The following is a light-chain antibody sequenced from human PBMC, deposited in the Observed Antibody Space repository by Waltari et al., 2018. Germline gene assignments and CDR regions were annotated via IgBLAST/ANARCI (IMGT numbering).Light chain of an antibody. V-gene: IGLV2-23*01. CDR1: SSDVGGYNL. CDR3: CSYAGSRTFV. CDR2: EGT. Sequence: QSALTQPASVSGSPGQSITISCTGTSSDVGGYNLVSWYPQHPGKAPKLIIYEGTKRPSGVSTRFAGSKSGNTASLTISGLQAEDEADYYCCSYAGSRTFVFGTGTKVTVL. J-gene: IGLJ1*01.